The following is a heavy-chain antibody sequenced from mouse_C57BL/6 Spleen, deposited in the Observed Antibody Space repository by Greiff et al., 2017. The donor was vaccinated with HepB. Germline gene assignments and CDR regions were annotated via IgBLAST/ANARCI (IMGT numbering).Heavy chain of an antibody. CDR1: GFNIKDYY. J-gene: IGHJ4*01. CDR3: TTGNYPYYAMDY. Sequence: VQLKQSGAELVRPGASVKLSCTASGFNIKDYYMHWVKQRPEQGLEWIGRIDPEDGDTEYAPKFQGKATMTADTSSNTAYLQLSSLTSEDTAVYYCTTGNYPYYAMDYWGQGTSVTVSS. CDR2: IDPEDGDT. D-gene: IGHD2-1*01. V-gene: IGHV14-1*01.